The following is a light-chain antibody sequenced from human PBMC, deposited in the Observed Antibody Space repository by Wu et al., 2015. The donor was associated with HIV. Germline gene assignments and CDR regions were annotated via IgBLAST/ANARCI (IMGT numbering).Light chain of an antibody. CDR2: GAS. J-gene: IGKJ1*01. CDR3: QYYGSSSWT. V-gene: IGKV3-20*01. CDR1: QSITSSY. Sequence: EIVLTQFPGTLSLSPGERATLSCRASQSITSSYLAWFQQKPGQAPSLLISGASSRATGIPDRFSGSGSGTNFTLTINRLDPEDFAVYYCQYYGSSSWTFGQGT.